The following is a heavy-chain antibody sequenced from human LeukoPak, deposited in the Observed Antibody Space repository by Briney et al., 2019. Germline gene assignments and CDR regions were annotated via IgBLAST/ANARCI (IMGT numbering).Heavy chain of an antibody. CDR2: ISYDGSNK. CDR3: AKDGGTVTTVFDY. D-gene: IGHD4-17*01. Sequence: GGSLRLSCAASGFTFSSYGMHWVRQAPGKGLEWVAVISYDGSNKYYADSVKGRFTISRDNSKNTLYLRMNSLRAEDTAVYYCAKDGGTVTTVFDYWGQGTLVTVSS. CDR1: GFTFSSYG. V-gene: IGHV3-30*18. J-gene: IGHJ4*02.